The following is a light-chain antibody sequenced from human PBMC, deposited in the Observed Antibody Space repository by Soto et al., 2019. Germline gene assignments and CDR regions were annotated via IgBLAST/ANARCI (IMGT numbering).Light chain of an antibody. CDR1: SSNIGSNY. V-gene: IGLV1-44*01. CDR3: AAWDDTLNGWV. Sequence: QAVVTQPPSASGTPGQRVTISCSGSSSNIGSNYVYWYQQLPGTAPKLLIYSNHQRPSGVPDRFSGSKSGTSASLVISGLQSEDEADYYCAAWDDTLNGWVFGGGTKLTVL. J-gene: IGLJ3*02. CDR2: SNH.